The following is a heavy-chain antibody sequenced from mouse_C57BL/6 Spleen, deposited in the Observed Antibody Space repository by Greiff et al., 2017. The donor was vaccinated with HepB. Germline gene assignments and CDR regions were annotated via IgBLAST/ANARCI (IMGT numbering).Heavy chain of an antibody. CDR1: GYTFTSYW. CDR3: ARGEVTGPWFAY. CDR2: IYPGSGST. Sequence: VQLQQPGAELVKPGASVKMSCKASGYTFTSYWITWVKQRPGQGLEWIGDIYPGSGSTNYNEKFKSKATLTVDTSSSTAYMQLSSLTSEYSAVYYCARGEVTGPWFAYWGQGTLVTVSA. J-gene: IGHJ3*01. D-gene: IGHD2-1*01. V-gene: IGHV1-55*01.